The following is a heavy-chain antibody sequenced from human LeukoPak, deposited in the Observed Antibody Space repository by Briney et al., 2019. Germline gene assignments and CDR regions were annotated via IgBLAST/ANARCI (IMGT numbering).Heavy chain of an antibody. CDR3: ARDNQFCESASCYRYYSYYYMDV. CDR2: IYHSGST. J-gene: IGHJ6*03. V-gene: IGHV4-38-2*02. D-gene: IGHD2-2*01. CDR1: GYSISSGYY. Sequence: SETLSLTCTVSGYSISSGYYWGWIRQPPGKGLEWIGSIYHSGSTYYNPSLKSRVTISVDTSKNQFSLKLSSVTAADTAVYYCARDNQFCESASCYRYYSYYYMDVWGKGTTVTVSS.